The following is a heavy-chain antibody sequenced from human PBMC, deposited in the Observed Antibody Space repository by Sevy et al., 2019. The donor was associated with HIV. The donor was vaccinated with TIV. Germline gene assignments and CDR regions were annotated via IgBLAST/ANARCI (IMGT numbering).Heavy chain of an antibody. CDR3: VKDRSGSYSFDY. Sequence: GGFLRLSCAASGFTFDDYTMNWVRQAPGKGLEWVSGISWRSGNIAYADSVEGRFTISRDNAKNYLYLQMNSLRVEDTALYYCVKDRSGSYSFDYWGQGTLVTVSS. CDR1: GFTFDDYT. V-gene: IGHV3-9*01. CDR2: ISWRSGNI. J-gene: IGHJ4*02. D-gene: IGHD1-26*01.